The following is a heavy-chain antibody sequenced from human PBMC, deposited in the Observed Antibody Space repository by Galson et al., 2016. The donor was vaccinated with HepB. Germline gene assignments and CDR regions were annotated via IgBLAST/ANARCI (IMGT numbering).Heavy chain of an antibody. Sequence: SLRLSCAASGFTFDDHTMHWVRQAPGKGLEWVSGIGWNSGSTGYADSVKGRFTISRDNAKNSLFLQMSSLRAEDTAIYYCAKDSILDDWGQGILVTVSS. CDR1: GFTFDDHT. CDR3: AKDSILDD. CDR2: IGWNSGST. V-gene: IGHV3-9*01. D-gene: IGHD3-3*01. J-gene: IGHJ4*02.